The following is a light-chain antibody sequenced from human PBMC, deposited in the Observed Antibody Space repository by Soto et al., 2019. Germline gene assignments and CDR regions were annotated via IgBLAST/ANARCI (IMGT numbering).Light chain of an antibody. CDR1: QSVRNNY. J-gene: IGKJ4*01. Sequence: EIVLTQSPGTLSLSPGEGATLSCRASQSVRNNYLAWYQQKPDQAPSLLIYGASARATGIPDRFSGSGSGTDFTLTISGLEPEDFAVYYCQQYGDSPRLTFGGGTRVEIK. CDR3: QQYGDSPRLT. CDR2: GAS. V-gene: IGKV3-20*01.